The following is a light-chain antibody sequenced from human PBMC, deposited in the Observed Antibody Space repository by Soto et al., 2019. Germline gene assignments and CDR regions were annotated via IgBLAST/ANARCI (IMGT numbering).Light chain of an antibody. V-gene: IGKV2-28*01. CDR3: MQALQTPYT. CDR1: QRLLHSNGNNF. J-gene: IGKJ2*01. CDR2: LGF. Sequence: EIVMTQSPPPLTVTPGEPASISCRSSQRLLHSNGNNFLDWYLQKPGQSPQLLIYLGFNRASGDPDRVSGSGAGTDFTLKISRVEAEDVGVYYCMQALQTPYTFGQGTKVDIK.